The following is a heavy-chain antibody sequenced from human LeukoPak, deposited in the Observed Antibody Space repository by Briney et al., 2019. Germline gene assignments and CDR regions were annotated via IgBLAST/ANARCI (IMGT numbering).Heavy chain of an antibody. CDR1: GGTFSSYA. V-gene: IGHV1-69*13. D-gene: IGHD1-7*01. CDR3: AATPYNWNYYGWFDP. Sequence: SVKVSCKASGGTFSSYAISWVRQPPGQGLEWMGGIIPIFGTANYAQKFQGRVTITADESTSTAYMDLSSLRSEDTAVYYCAATPYNWNYYGWFDPWGQGTLVTVSS. J-gene: IGHJ5*02. CDR2: IIPIFGTA.